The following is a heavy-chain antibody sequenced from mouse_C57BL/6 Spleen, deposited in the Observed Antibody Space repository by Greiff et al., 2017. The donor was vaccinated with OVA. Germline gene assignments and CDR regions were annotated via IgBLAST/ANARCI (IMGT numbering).Heavy chain of an antibody. CDR1: GFTFTDYY. Sequence: EVMLVESGGGLVQPGASLRLSCAASGFTFTDYYMSWVRQPPGKAPEWLALIRNKANGYTTEYTASDKGRFTISRDKSQNSLYRQMYTLMAEDSATYDCVKAVPGTGFAYWGQGTLVTVSA. CDR2: IRNKANGYTT. D-gene: IGHD1-1*02. V-gene: IGHV7-4*01. CDR3: VKAVPGTGFAY. J-gene: IGHJ3*01.